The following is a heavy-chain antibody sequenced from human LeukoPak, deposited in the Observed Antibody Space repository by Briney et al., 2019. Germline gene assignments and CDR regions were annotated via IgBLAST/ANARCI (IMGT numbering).Heavy chain of an antibody. CDR3: ARGKDLWGYCSGGSCYCFDY. D-gene: IGHD2-15*01. Sequence: ASVKVSCKASGYTFTSYGISWVRQAPGQGLEWMGWISAYNGNTNYAQKLQGRVTMTTDTSTSTAYMELRSLRSDDTAVYYCARGKDLWGYCSGGSCYCFDYWGQGTLVTVS. CDR1: GYTFTSYG. V-gene: IGHV1-18*01. CDR2: ISAYNGNT. J-gene: IGHJ4*02.